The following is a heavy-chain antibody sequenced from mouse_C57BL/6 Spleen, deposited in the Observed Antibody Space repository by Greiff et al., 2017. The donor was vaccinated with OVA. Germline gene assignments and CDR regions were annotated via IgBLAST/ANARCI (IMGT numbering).Heavy chain of an antibody. CDR1: GYTFTSYW. Sequence: VQLQQPGAELVKPGASVTMSCKASGYTFTSYWITWVKQRPGQGLEWIGDIYPGSGSTNYNEKFKSKATLTVDTSSSTAYMQLSSLTSEDSAVYYCARKGADRTWFAYWGQGTLVTVSA. D-gene: IGHD3-2*01. V-gene: IGHV1-55*01. CDR2: IYPGSGST. CDR3: ARKGADRTWFAY. J-gene: IGHJ3*01.